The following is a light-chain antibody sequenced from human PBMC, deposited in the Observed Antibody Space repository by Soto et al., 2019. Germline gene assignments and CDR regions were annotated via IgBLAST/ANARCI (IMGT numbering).Light chain of an antibody. Sequence: DIQMTQSPSSLSASVGDRVTITCQASQDISNYLNWYQQKPGKAPRLLIYDASNLETGVTSKFRGSGSGTDFTFTISSLQPEDIATYYCQQYLKRPISTVGPGTKVDIK. CDR1: QDISNY. CDR2: DAS. CDR3: QQYLKRPIST. V-gene: IGKV1-33*01. J-gene: IGKJ3*01.